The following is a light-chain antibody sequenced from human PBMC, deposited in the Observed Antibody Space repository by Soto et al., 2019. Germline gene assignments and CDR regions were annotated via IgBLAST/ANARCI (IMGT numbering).Light chain of an antibody. CDR1: GADVGSSKY. Sequence: QSVLTQPASVSGSPGQSITIPCTGTGADVGSSKYVSWYQHHPGTAPKLIIYDVSNRPSGVSYRFFGSKSGNTASLTISGLQAEDEADYYCGSYTTSNTMIFGGGTKLTVL. J-gene: IGLJ2*01. CDR3: GSYTTSNTMI. V-gene: IGLV2-14*03. CDR2: DVS.